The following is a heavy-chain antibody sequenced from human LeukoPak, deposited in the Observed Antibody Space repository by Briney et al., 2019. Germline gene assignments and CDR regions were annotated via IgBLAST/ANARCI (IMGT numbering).Heavy chain of an antibody. Sequence: GGSLRLSCAASGFTFSSYSRNWVRQAPGKGLEWVSSISSSSSYIYYADSVKGRFTISRDNAKNSLYLQMNSLRAEDTAVYYCARALPAADTYAFDIWGQGTMVTVSS. CDR1: GFTFSSYS. J-gene: IGHJ3*02. V-gene: IGHV3-21*01. D-gene: IGHD2-2*01. CDR3: ARALPAADTYAFDI. CDR2: ISSSSSYI.